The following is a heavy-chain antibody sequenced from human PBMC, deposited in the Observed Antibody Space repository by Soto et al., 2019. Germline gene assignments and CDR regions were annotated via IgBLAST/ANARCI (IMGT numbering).Heavy chain of an antibody. CDR1: GVSMRTGGYY. J-gene: IGHJ4*02. CDR2: VYFSGTT. V-gene: IGHV4-31*11. D-gene: IGHD5-12*01. CDR3: VTNRGFDFYYFDS. Sequence: QVQLQESGPGLVKPSQTLFLTCAVSGVSMRTGGYYWTWSGRDPGRGLEWMGYVYFSGTTYYNPSLKNRVTMSVDLSKNQFSLKLTSVTAADTAVYYCVTNRGFDFYYFDSWGQGTLVTVSS.